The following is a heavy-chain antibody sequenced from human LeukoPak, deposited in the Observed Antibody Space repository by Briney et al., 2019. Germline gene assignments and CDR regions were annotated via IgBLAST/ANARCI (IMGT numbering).Heavy chain of an antibody. J-gene: IGHJ4*02. V-gene: IGHV4-39*01. CDR1: GASISSSSYY. D-gene: IGHD3-16*01. Sequence: SETLSLTCAVSGASISSSSYYWGWIRQPPGKGLEWIGSIYYSGSTYYNPSLKSRVTISVDTSKNQFSLKLSSVTAADTAVYYCASRYDYVWGPTDYWGQGTLVTVSS. CDR2: IYYSGST. CDR3: ASRYDYVWGPTDY.